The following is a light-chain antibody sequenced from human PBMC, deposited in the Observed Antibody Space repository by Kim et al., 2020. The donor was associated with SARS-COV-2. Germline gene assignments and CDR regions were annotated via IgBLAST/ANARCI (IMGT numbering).Light chain of an antibody. CDR3: AAWDDSLSGV. Sequence: QSVLTQPPSASGTPGQRVTISCSGSSSNIGSNYVYWYQQLPGTAPKLLIYRNNQRPSGVPDRFSGSKSGTSASLAISGLRSGDEADYYCAAWDDSLSGVFGGGTQLTVL. V-gene: IGLV1-47*01. J-gene: IGLJ7*01. CDR1: SSNIGSNY. CDR2: RNN.